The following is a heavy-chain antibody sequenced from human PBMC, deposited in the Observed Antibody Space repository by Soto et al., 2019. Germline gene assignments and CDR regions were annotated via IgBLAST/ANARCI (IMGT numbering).Heavy chain of an antibody. CDR2: IYSAGNT. CDR3: ARDFVVGGPTINSYYGMDV. V-gene: IGHV3-66*01. D-gene: IGHD1-26*01. J-gene: IGHJ6*02. Sequence: GGSLRLSCAASGFTFSSYYMSWVRQAAGKGLEWISIIYSAGNTYYADSVKGRFTISRDNSKNTLYLQMNSLGAEDTAVYYCARDFVVGGPTINSYYGMDVWGQGTTVTSP. CDR1: GFTFSSYY.